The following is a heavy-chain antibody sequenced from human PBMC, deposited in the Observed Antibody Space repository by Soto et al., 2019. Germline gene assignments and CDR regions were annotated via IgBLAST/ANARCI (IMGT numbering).Heavy chain of an antibody. Sequence: QVHLVQSGAEVKKPGASVQVSCKGSGYAFTTYGITWVRQAPGQGLAWMGGISAHNGNTNYAQKLQGRVTVTRDTSTSTAYMELRSLRSDDTAVYYCARGRYGDYWGQGALVTVSS. CDR2: ISAHNGNT. CDR3: ARGRYGDY. D-gene: IGHD1-1*01. J-gene: IGHJ4*02. CDR1: GYAFTTYG. V-gene: IGHV1-18*01.